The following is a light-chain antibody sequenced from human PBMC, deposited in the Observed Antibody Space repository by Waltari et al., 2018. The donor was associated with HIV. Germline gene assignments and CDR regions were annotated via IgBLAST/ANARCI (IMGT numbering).Light chain of an antibody. CDR1: QTIADS. Sequence: DIQLTQSPPSLSVSVGDRVTINCRASQTIADSLNWYQQKPGKAPSLLIYAVSNLQSGIPPRFSGSGSRTDFALTIVNLQPDDFATYYCQQTYSSPITFGPGTRLETK. CDR3: QQTYSSPIT. CDR2: AVS. V-gene: IGKV1-39*01. J-gene: IGKJ5*01.